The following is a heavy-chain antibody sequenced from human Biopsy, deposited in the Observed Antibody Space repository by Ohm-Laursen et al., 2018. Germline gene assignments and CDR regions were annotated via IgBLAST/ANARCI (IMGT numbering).Heavy chain of an antibody. Sequence: SLRLSCAASGFTFSTYEMSWVRQAPGKGLEWVSSITSRTSSTYYADSVKGRVTISRDNANNSVSLQMNNLRVDDTAVYYCARWYGDLFYYYNGMDVWGQGTTVTVSS. D-gene: IGHD3-10*01. CDR1: GFTFSTYE. CDR3: ARWYGDLFYYYNGMDV. V-gene: IGHV3-48*03. J-gene: IGHJ6*02. CDR2: ITSRTSST.